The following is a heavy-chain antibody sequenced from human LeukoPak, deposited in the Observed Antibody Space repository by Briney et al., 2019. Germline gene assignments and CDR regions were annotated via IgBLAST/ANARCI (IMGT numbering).Heavy chain of an antibody. J-gene: IGHJ4*02. CDR3: AKRSGHNYGYFDY. Sequence: PGGSLRLSCAASGFTFSNYGMHWVRQAPGKGLEWVAVISYDGSNKYYADSVKGRFTISRDNSKNTLHLQMSSLRAEDTAVYYCAKRSGHNYGYFDYWGQGILVTVSS. D-gene: IGHD5-18*01. CDR1: GFTFSNYG. V-gene: IGHV3-30*18. CDR2: ISYDGSNK.